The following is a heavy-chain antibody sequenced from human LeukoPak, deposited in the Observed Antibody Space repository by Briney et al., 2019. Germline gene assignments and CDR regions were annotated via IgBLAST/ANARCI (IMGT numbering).Heavy chain of an antibody. CDR3: ARGGYDFVYYYYGMDV. CDR2: INPNSGGT. CDR1: GYTFTGYY. D-gene: IGHD3-3*01. J-gene: IGHJ6*02. Sequence: ASVKVSCRASGYTFTGYYMHWVRQAPGQGLEWMGRINPNSGGTNYAQKFQGRVTMTRDTSISTAYMELSRLRSDDTAVYYCARGGYDFVYYYYGMDVWGQGTTVTVSS. V-gene: IGHV1-2*06.